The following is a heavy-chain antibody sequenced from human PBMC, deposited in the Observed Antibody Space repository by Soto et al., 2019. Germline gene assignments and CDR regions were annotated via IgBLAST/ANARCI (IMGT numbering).Heavy chain of an antibody. J-gene: IGHJ4*02. D-gene: IGHD2-2*01. CDR2: IIPIFGTA. CDR1: GGTFSSYA. Sequence: ASVKVSCKASGGTFSSYAISWVRQAPGQGLEWMGGIIPIFGTANYAQKFQGRVTITADESTSTAYMELSSLRSEDTAVYYCARGLVKKYQLPHYFDYWGQGTLVTVSS. V-gene: IGHV1-69*13. CDR3: ARGLVKKYQLPHYFDY.